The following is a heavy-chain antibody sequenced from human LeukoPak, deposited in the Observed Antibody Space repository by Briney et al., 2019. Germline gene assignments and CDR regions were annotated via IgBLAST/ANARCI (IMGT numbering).Heavy chain of an antibody. CDR1: GFSFSTYG. J-gene: IGHJ4*02. CDR2: MWYDGSKD. CDR3: AKDRETYEYTFDY. D-gene: IGHD6-6*01. V-gene: IGHV3-33*06. Sequence: GKSLRLSCAASGFSFSTYGIHWVRQAPGKGLEWVAVMWYDGSKDYYADSVKGRFTISRDTSKNTLYLQMNNLRAEDTAVYYCAKDRETYEYTFDYWGQRTLVTVSS.